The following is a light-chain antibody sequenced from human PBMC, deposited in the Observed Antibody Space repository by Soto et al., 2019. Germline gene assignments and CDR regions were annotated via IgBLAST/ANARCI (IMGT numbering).Light chain of an antibody. CDR3: QQANSFPPGLT. J-gene: IGKJ4*01. CDR1: QGISNH. Sequence: DMQMTQSPSSVSASVGDRVTITCRASQGISNHLAWFQQKPGKAPKLLIYAASSLQTGVPSRFSGSGSGTDFTLTITSLQPDDVAAYYCQQANSFPPGLTFGGATKVEI. V-gene: IGKV1-12*01. CDR2: AAS.